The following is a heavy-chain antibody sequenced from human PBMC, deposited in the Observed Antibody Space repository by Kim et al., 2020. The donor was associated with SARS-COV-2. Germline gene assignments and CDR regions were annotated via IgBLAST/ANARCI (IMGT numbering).Heavy chain of an antibody. CDR2: ISYDGSNK. CDR3: VRGFIAAAGPYY. V-gene: IGHV3-30*03. Sequence: GGSLRLSCAASGFTFSSYGMHWVRQAPGKGLEWVAVISYDGSNKYYADSVKGRFTISRDNSKNTLYLQMNSLRAEDTAVYYCVRGFIAAAGPYYWGQGTLVTVSS. CDR1: GFTFSSYG. D-gene: IGHD6-13*01. J-gene: IGHJ4*02.